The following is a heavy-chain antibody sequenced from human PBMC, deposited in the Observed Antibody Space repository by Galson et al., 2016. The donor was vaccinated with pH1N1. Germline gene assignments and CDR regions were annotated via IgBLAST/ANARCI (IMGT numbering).Heavy chain of an antibody. D-gene: IGHD1-26*01. Sequence: SVKVSCKASGYTFTTNYIHWVRQAPGQGLEWMGVIDPSGGGTTYAQKFQARVTMTRDTSTSTVYVDLSSLKSEDTAVYYCTRDLGRRREYWGQGTLATVSS. CDR3: TRDLGRRREY. V-gene: IGHV1-46*01. CDR1: GYTFTTNY. CDR2: IDPSGGGT. J-gene: IGHJ4*02.